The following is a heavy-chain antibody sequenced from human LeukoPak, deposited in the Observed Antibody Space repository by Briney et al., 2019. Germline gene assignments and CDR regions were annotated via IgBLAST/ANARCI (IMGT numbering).Heavy chain of an antibody. Sequence: ASVKVSCKASGYTFTSYDINWVRQAPGQGLEWMGIINPSGGSTSYAQKFQGRVTMTRDTSTSTVYMELSSLRSEDTAVYYCARANMLGDSSGYYPIDYWGQGTLVTVSS. CDR2: INPSGGST. CDR3: ARANMLGDSSGYYPIDY. CDR1: GYTFTSYD. V-gene: IGHV1-46*01. J-gene: IGHJ4*02. D-gene: IGHD3-22*01.